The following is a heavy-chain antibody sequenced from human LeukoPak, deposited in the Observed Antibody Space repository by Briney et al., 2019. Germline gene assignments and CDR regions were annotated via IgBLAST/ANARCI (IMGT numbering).Heavy chain of an antibody. CDR2: IYPGDSDT. CDR3: ARRRGPSNSEDLTGYYYYYMDV. J-gene: IGHJ6*03. CDR1: GYSFTSYW. D-gene: IGHD3-9*01. Sequence: GESLKISCKGSGYSFTSYWIGWVRQMPGKGLEWMGIIYPGDSDTRYSPSFQGQVTISADKSISTAYLQWSSLKASDTAMYYCARRRGPSNSEDLTGYYYYYMDVWGKGTTVTVSS. V-gene: IGHV5-51*01.